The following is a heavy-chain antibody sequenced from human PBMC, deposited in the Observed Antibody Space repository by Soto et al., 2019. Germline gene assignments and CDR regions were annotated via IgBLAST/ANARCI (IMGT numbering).Heavy chain of an antibody. CDR2: IYYSGST. CDR1: GGSISSGGYY. Sequence: SETLSLTCTVSGGSISSGGYYWSWIRQHPGKGLEWIGYIYYSGSTYYNPSLKSRVTISVDTSKNQFSLKLSSVTAADTAVYYCARAPSDYSNNWFDPWGQGTLVTVSS. CDR3: ARAPSDYSNNWFDP. V-gene: IGHV4-31*03. J-gene: IGHJ5*02. D-gene: IGHD4-4*01.